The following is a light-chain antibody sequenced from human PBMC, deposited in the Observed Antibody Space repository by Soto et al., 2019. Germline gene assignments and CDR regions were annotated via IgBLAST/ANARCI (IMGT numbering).Light chain of an antibody. Sequence: DIQMTQSPSSLSASVGDRVTITCRASQGIGNDLGWYQQKPGKAPKRLIYEASSLQSGVPSRFSGSGSGTEFTLTISSLQPEDFATYYCLQYNGYPRTFGQGNKVEIK. CDR3: LQYNGYPRT. CDR1: QGIGND. CDR2: EAS. J-gene: IGKJ1*01. V-gene: IGKV1-17*01.